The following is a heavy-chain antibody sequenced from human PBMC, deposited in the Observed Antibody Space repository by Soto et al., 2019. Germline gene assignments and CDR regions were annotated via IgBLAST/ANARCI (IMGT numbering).Heavy chain of an antibody. CDR2: SRDKAHSYTT. D-gene: IGHD2-21*01. Sequence: EVQLVESGGGLVQPGGSLRLSCEVSAYTFSDHFIDWVRQAPGKGLEWVGRSRDKAHSYTTEYAASVKGRFTISRDDSRNSLYLQMNSLKTEYTAVYYCARNLAYGGGYTFDYWGQGTLVTVSS. V-gene: IGHV3-72*01. J-gene: IGHJ4*02. CDR3: ARNLAYGGGYTFDY. CDR1: AYTFSDHF.